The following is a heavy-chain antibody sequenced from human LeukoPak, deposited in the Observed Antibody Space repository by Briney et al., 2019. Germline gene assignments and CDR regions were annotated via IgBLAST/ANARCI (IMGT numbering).Heavy chain of an antibody. V-gene: IGHV3-30*04. D-gene: IGHD1-26*01. CDR1: GFTFSSYA. J-gene: IGHJ3*02. Sequence: GGSLRLSCAASGFTFSSYAMHWVRQAPGKGLEWVAVISYDGSNKYYADSAKGRFTISRDNAKNSLYLQMNSLRAEDTAVYYCASGEGIVGATSAFDIWGQGTMVTVSS. CDR3: ASGEGIVGATSAFDI. CDR2: ISYDGSNK.